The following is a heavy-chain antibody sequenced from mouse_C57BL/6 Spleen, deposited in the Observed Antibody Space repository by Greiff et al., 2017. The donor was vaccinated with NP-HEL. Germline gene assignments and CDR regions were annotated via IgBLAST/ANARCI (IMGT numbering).Heavy chain of an antibody. D-gene: IGHD2-3*01. CDR1: GFTFSSYA. Sequence: EVMLVESGEGLVKPGGSLKLSCAASGFTFSSYAMSWVRQTPEKRLEWVAYISSGGDYIYYADTVKGRFTISRDNARNTLYLKMSSLKSEDTAMYYCTRDLLYDGYYPYAMDYWGQGTSVTVSS. V-gene: IGHV5-9-1*02. CDR3: TRDLLYDGYYPYAMDY. CDR2: ISSGGDYI. J-gene: IGHJ4*01.